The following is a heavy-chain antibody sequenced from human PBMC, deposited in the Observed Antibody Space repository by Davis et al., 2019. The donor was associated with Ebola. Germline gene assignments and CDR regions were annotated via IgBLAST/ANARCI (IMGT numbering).Heavy chain of an antibody. V-gene: IGHV3-23*01. CDR2: ISGSGGST. J-gene: IGHJ4*02. CDR1: GFTFSSYA. D-gene: IGHD3-22*01. Sequence: PGGSLRLSCAASGFTFSSYAMSWVRQAPGKGLEWVSAISGSGGSTYYADSVKGRFTISRDNSKKTLYLQMNSLRAEDTGLYYCTTGSGTYSYDNSGYFSVVYFDFWGQGTLVTVSS. CDR3: TTGSGTYSYDNSGYFSVVYFDF.